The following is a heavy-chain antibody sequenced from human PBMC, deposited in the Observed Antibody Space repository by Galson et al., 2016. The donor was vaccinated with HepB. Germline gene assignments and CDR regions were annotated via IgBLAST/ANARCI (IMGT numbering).Heavy chain of an antibody. CDR2: INAGDGNT. V-gene: IGHV1-3*01. J-gene: IGHJ4*02. D-gene: IGHD6-19*01. Sequence: SVKVSCKASGYTFTSYAMHWVRQAPGQRLEWMGWINAGDGNTKYSQKFQGRVTITRDTSASTAYLELTSLRSEDTAVHYCARGLLARGSGWYYFDYWGQGTVVTVSS. CDR3: ARGLLARGSGWYYFDY. CDR1: GYTFTSYA.